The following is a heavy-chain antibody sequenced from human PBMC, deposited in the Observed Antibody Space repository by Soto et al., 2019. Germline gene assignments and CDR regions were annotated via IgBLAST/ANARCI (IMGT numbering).Heavy chain of an antibody. J-gene: IGHJ2*01. V-gene: IGHV3-7*01. Sequence: GGSLRLSCAASGFTFSNYWMSWVRQAPGKGLEWVANIKQDGSEKNYKDSVKGRLTISRDNAKNSLSLQMNSLRAEDTAVYYCARRATTAAGYFDLWGRGTLVTVSS. CDR1: GFTFSNYW. D-gene: IGHD1-26*01. CDR2: IKQDGSEK. CDR3: ARRATTAAGYFDL.